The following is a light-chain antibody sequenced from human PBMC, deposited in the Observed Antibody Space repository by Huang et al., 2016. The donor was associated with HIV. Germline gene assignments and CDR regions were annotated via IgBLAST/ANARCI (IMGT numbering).Light chain of an antibody. CDR3: QQYNDWPIGT. CDR2: GAS. V-gene: IGKV3-15*01. J-gene: IGKJ1*01. Sequence: EIVMTQSPVTLSVSPGERATLSCRASQSFSSNLAWYQQKPGQAPRLLIYGASTRATGIPATFSGSGSGTEFTFTISSLQSEDFAVYYCQQYNDWPIGTFGQGTKVEIK. CDR1: QSFSSN.